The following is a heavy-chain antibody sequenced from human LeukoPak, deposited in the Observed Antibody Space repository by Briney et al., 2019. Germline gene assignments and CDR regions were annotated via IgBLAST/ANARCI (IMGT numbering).Heavy chain of an antibody. CDR1: GGSISSYL. CDR2: IYYSGST. J-gene: IGHJ1*01. Sequence: SETLSLTCTVSGGSISSYLWSWLRQPPGEGLEWFGYIYYSGSTNYHPSHKSRVTISVDTSKNQFSLKLSSVTAADTAVYYCARGQAVGATWLHRAYFQHWGQGTLVTVSS. CDR3: ARGQAVGATWLHRAYFQH. V-gene: IGHV4-59*01. D-gene: IGHD1-26*01.